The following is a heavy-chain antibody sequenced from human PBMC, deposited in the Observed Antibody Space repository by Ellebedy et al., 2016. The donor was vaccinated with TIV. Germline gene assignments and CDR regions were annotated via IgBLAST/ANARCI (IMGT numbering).Heavy chain of an antibody. CDR1: GGSISSYY. V-gene: IGHV4-59*01. J-gene: IGHJ6*02. CDR3: ASRIPAQSEWLENYYYGMDV. D-gene: IGHD6-19*01. CDR2: IYYSGST. Sequence: MPSETLSLTCTVSGGSISSYYWSWIRQPPGKGLEWIGYIYYSGSTNYNPSLKSRVTISVDTSKNQFSLKLSSVTAADTAVYYCASRIPAQSEWLENYYYGMDVWGQGTTVTVSS.